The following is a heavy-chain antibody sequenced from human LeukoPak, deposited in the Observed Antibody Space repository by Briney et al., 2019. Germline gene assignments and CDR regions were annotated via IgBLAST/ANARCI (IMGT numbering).Heavy chain of an antibody. CDR3: ARDHYTVTTWVVRYGMDV. CDR1: GYTFTSYD. J-gene: IGHJ6*02. CDR2: MNPNSGNT. V-gene: IGHV1-8*01. D-gene: IGHD4-17*01. Sequence: ASVKVSCKASGYTFTSYDINWVRQATGQGLEWMGWMNPNSGNTGYAQKFQGRVTMTRNTSISTAYMELSSLRSEDTAVYYCARDHYTVTTWVVRYGMDVWGQGTTVTVSS.